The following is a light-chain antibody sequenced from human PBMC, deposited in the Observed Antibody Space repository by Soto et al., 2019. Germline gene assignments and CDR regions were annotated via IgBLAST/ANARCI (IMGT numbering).Light chain of an antibody. CDR3: TSFTSRSTMV. CDR1: RSDIGGYNY. J-gene: IGLJ2*01. Sequence: QSVLTQPASVSGPLRQSITISCTGSRSDIGGYNYVSWYQHHPGKAPKLMIYDVTNRPSEVSNRFSGSKSGNTASLTISGLQAEDEADYYCTSFTSRSTMVFGGGTKVTVL. CDR2: DVT. V-gene: IGLV2-14*01.